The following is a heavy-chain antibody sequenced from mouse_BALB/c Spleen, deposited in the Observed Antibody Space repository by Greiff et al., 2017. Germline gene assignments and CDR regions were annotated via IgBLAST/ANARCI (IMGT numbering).Heavy chain of an antibody. J-gene: IGHJ2*01. Sequence: DVQLQESGPGLVKPSQSLSLTCTVTGYSITSDYAWNWIRQFPGNKLEWMGYISYSGSTSYNPSLKSRISITRDTSKNQFFLQLNSVTTEDTATYYFARSLSDYWGQGTTLTVSS. CDR1: GYSITSDYA. CDR2: ISYSGST. V-gene: IGHV3-2*02. CDR3: ARSLSDY.